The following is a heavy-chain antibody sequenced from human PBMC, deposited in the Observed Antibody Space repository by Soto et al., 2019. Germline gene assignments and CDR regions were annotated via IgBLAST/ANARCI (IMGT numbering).Heavy chain of an antibody. V-gene: IGHV3-9*01. J-gene: IGHJ4*02. CDR3: AKGRYDFWSPYYFDS. Sequence: GGSLRLSCVGTGLNFDDFAMHWVRQAPGKGLEWVSGITWNSRVLAYADSVKGRLTISRDNARNSLYLQMDSLRDEDTALYYCAKGRYDFWSPYYFDSWGQGTLVTVSS. CDR2: ITWNSRVL. D-gene: IGHD3-3*01. CDR1: GLNFDDFA.